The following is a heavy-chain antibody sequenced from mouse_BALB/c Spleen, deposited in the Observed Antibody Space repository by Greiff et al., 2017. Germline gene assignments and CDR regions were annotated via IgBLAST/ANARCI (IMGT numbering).Heavy chain of an antibody. Sequence: QVQLQQSGAELARPGASVKMSCKASGYTFTSYTMHWVKQRPGQGLEWIGYINPSSGYTNYNQKFKDKATLTADKSSSTAYMQLSSLTSEDSAVYYCAREAYDGYSFDYWGQGTTLTVSS. CDR3: AREAYDGYSFDY. J-gene: IGHJ2*01. V-gene: IGHV1-4*01. CDR2: INPSSGYT. D-gene: IGHD2-3*01. CDR1: GYTFTSYT.